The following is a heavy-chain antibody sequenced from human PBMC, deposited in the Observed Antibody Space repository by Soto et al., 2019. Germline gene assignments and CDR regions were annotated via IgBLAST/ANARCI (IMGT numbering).Heavy chain of an antibody. D-gene: IGHD2-2*01. J-gene: IGHJ4*02. CDR2: IYTSGST. CDR3: ARACSSNSCYDVFDY. CDR1: GGSISSYY. Sequence: QVQLQESGPGLLKPSETLSLTCTVSGGSISSYYWSWIRQPAGKGLEWIGRIYTSGSTNYNPSLKSRVTMSVDTSQNQFSLTLSSVTAADTAVYYCARACSSNSCYDVFDYWGQGTLVTVSS. V-gene: IGHV4-4*07.